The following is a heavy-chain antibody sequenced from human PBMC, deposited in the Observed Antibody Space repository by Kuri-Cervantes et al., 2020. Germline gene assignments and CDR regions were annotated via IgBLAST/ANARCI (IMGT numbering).Heavy chain of an antibody. CDR3: ARGSRMDYDFWSGYFLEY. D-gene: IGHD3-3*01. CDR2: INHSGST. CDR1: GGSFCGYH. J-gene: IGHJ4*02. Sequence: SQTLSLTFAVYGGSFCGYHWSWIRPPPGKRLEWIGEINHSGSTNYNPSLKSRVTLSVDTSKNQFSLKLSSVTAADTAVYYCARGSRMDYDFWSGYFLEYWGQGTLVTVSS. V-gene: IGHV4-34*01.